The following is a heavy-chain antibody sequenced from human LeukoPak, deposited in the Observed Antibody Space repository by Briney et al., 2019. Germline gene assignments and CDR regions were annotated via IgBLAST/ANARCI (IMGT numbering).Heavy chain of an antibody. J-gene: IGHJ4*02. Sequence: GGSLRLSCAASGFSLTTYPMNWIRQVPGKGLEWVSHISSDGNTEYYADSVRVRFTMSRDNAKNSLDLHMNSLRTEDTAVYYCAKDIVNGPFVTSLESWGQGALVTVSS. CDR3: AKDIVNGPFVTSLES. CDR1: GFSLTTYP. CDR2: ISSDGNTE. V-gene: IGHV3-48*03. D-gene: IGHD2-8*01.